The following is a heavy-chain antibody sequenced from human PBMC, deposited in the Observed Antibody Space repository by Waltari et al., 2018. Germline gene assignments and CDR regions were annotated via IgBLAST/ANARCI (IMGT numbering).Heavy chain of an antibody. CDR2: LQNTGRT. D-gene: IGHD3-10*01. CDR1: GDFPSDVH. CDR3: ARLPTKYYVSMGWGFCDR. J-gene: IGHJ4*02. V-gene: IGHV4-59*08. Sequence: HVQLQESGPGLVKPSETLYLPCNVYGDFPSDVHRTWTRQAPGKGVEWIACLQNTGRTKFPRSFDSGGTASALTSKKDFSLGRTSVTAADTSVDYCARLPTKYYVSMGWGFCDRWGQGILVTVSA.